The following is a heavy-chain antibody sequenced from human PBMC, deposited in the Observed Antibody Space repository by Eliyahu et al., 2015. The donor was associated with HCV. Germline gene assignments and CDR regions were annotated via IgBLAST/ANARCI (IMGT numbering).Heavy chain of an antibody. V-gene: IGHV3-9*01. CDR1: GXXFDDYA. CDR3: AKGIMTTVSDYFDY. Sequence: EVQLVESGGGXVQPGRSLXLSCAAXGXXFDDYAMHWVXQAPGKGLEWVSGISWNSGSIGYADSVKGRFTISRDNAKNSLYLQMNSLRAEDTALYYCAKGIMTTVSDYFDYWGQGTLVTVSS. CDR2: ISWNSGSI. J-gene: IGHJ4*02. D-gene: IGHD4-11*01.